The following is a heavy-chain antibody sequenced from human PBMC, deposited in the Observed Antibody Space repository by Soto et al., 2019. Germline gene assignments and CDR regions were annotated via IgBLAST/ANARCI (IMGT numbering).Heavy chain of an antibody. CDR1: GGSFSGYY. D-gene: IGHD3-22*01. J-gene: IGHJ4*02. CDR2: INHSGGT. Sequence: QVQLQQWGAGLLKPSETLSLTCAVYGGSFSGYYWSWIRQPPGKGLEWIGEINHSGGTNYNPSLKSRVTISVDTSKNQFSLKLSSVTAADTAVYYCARGSSVYDVDYWGQGTLVTVSS. CDR3: ARGSSVYDVDY. V-gene: IGHV4-34*01.